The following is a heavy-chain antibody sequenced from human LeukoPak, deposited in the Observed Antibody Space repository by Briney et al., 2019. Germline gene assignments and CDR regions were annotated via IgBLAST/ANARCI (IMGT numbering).Heavy chain of an antibody. D-gene: IGHD3-10*01. J-gene: IGHJ5*02. CDR2: ISGSGGST. CDR3: AKEGLLLWFGESPNWFDP. CDR1: GFTVSSNY. Sequence: GGSLRLSCAASGFTVSSNYMSWVRQAPGKGLEWVSAISGSGGSTYYADSVKGRFTISRDNSKNTLYLQMNSLRAEDTAVYYCAKEGLLLWFGESPNWFDPWGQGTLVTVSS. V-gene: IGHV3-23*01.